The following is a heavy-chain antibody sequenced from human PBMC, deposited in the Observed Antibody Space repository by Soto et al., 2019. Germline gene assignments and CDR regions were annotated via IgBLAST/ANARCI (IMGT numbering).Heavy chain of an antibody. V-gene: IGHV3-23*01. Sequence: GGSLRLSCAASGFTFTNYAMIWVRQAPGKGLEWVSGISDSGASTDHADSVKGRFTISRDNSKSTLYLQMNSLRAEDTAVYYCARDYLVVPHRVIDYWGQGTLVTVSS. CDR3: ARDYLVVPHRVIDY. CDR2: ISDSGAST. CDR1: GFTFTNYA. J-gene: IGHJ4*02. D-gene: IGHD2-2*01.